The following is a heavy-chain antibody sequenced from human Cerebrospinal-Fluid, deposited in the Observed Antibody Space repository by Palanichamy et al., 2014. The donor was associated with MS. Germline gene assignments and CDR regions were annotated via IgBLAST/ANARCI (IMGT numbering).Heavy chain of an antibody. D-gene: IGHD3-22*01. CDR3: ARHLGKYYYDSSGYYAY. CDR2: INAGNGNT. CDR1: GYTFTSYA. V-gene: IGHV1-3*01. Sequence: QVQLVQSGAEVKKPGASVKVSCKASGYTFTSYAMHWVRQAPGQRLEWMGWINAGNGNTKYSQKFQGRVTITRDTSASTAYMELSSLRSEDTAVYYCARHLGKYYYDSSGYYAYRGQGTLVTVSS. J-gene: IGHJ4*02.